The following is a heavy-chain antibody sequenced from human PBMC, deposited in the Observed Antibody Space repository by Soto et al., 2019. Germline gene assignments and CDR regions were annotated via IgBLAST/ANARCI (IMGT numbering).Heavy chain of an antibody. CDR1: GYTFTNYA. CDR2: ISTHNGNT. V-gene: IGHV1-18*01. J-gene: IGHJ4*02. CDR3: ARDFDSIGYYLDY. D-gene: IGHD3-22*01. Sequence: ASVKVSYKASGYTFTNYAISWVRQAPGQGLECMGWISTHNGNTNYAQKFQGRVTMTTDTSTSTVYMELRNLRSDDTAVYYCARDFDSIGYYLDYWGQGTLVTVSS.